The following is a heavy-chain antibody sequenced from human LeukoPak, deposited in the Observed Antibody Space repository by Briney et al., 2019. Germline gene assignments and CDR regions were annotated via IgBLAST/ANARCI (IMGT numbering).Heavy chain of an antibody. V-gene: IGHV1-2*02. Sequence: ASVTVSCTASGYTFTGYYMHWVRQAPGQGLEWMGWINPNSGGTNSAQKFQGRVTMTRDTSISTAYMELSRLKSDDTAAYYCARGSGGGNYYSNWFDPWGQGTLVTVSS. D-gene: IGHD1-26*01. J-gene: IGHJ5*02. CDR1: GYTFTGYY. CDR2: INPNSGGT. CDR3: ARGSGGGNYYSNWFDP.